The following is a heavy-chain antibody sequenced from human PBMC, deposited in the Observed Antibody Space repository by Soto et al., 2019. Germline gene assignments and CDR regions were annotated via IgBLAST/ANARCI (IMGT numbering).Heavy chain of an antibody. D-gene: IGHD1-1*01. J-gene: IGHJ4*02. CDR3: ARGLIELERRYQSYYFDY. CDR1: GFTVSSNY. Sequence: GGSLRLSCAASGFTVSSNYMSWVRQAPGKGLEWVSVTYSGGSTYYADSVKGRFTISRDNSKNTLYLQMNSLRAEDTAVYYCARGLIELERRYQSYYFDYWGQGTLVTVSS. V-gene: IGHV3-66*01. CDR2: TYSGGST.